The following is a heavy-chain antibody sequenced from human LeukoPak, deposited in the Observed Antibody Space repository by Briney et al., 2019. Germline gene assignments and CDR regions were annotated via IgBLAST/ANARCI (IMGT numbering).Heavy chain of an antibody. J-gene: IGHJ4*02. CDR3: ARDRDQWLVLHYFDY. CDR1: GFTFSSYA. D-gene: IGHD6-19*01. CDR2: ISYDGSNK. Sequence: PGGSLRLSCAASGFTFSSYAMHWVRQAPGQGLEWVAVISYDGSNKYFADSVKGRFTISRDNSKNTLYLQMNSLRAEDTAVYYCARDRDQWLVLHYFDYWGQGTLVTVSS. V-gene: IGHV3-30-3*01.